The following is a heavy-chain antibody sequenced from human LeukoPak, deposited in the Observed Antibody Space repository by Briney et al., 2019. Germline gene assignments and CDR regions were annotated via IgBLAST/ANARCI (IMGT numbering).Heavy chain of an antibody. J-gene: IGHJ4*02. CDR1: GFTFSSYA. CDR3: VKGHLVWELGDYFDY. V-gene: IGHV3-64D*09. CDR2: ISSNGGNT. D-gene: IGHD1-26*01. Sequence: PGGSLRLSCSASGFTFSSYAMHWVRQAPGKGLEYVSAISSNGGNTYYADSVKGRFTICRDNSKNTLYLQMSSLRAEDTAVYYCVKGHLVWELGDYFDYWGQGALVTVSS.